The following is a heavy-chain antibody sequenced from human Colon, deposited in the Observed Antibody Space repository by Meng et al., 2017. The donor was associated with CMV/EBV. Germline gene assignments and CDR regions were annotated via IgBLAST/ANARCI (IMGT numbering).Heavy chain of an antibody. J-gene: IGHJ4*02. V-gene: IGHV4-61*01. CDR3: ARGTSYNMYSSSHFDY. CDR1: GGSVSSGSYY. D-gene: IGHD6-6*01. CDR2: IYYSGST. Sequence: GSLRLSCTVSGGSVSSGSYYWSWIRQPPGKGLEWIGYIYYSGSTNYNPSLKSRVTISVDTSKNQFSLKLSSVTAADTAVYYCARGTSYNMYSSSHFDYWGQGTLVTVSS.